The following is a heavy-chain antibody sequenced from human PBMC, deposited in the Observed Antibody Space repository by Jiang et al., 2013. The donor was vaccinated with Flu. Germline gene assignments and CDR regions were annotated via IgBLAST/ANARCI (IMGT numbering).Heavy chain of an antibody. CDR1: GYSFTSYR. J-gene: IGHJ4*02. D-gene: IGHD6-19*01. CDR2: VFPYDSDA. V-gene: IGHV5-51*01. CDR3: AREAVTGMFYFDF. Sequence: GAEVKKPGESLKISCKGAGYSFTSYRIAWVRQLPGKGLEWMGIVFPYDSDARYSPAFQGQVTISTDKSISTAYLQWSGLKASDSAMYFCAREAVTGMFYFDFWGQGTLVTVSS.